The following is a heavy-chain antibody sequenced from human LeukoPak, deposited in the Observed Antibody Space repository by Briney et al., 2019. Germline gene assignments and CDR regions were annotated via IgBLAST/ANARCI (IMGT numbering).Heavy chain of an antibody. D-gene: IGHD2-15*01. CDR1: GYTFTSYY. CDR2: INPSGGTT. CDR3: ARGYCSGGTCYSADY. Sequence: ASVKVSCKASGYTFTSYYMHWVRQAPGQGLEWVGIINPSGGTTSYAQKFQGRVTMTRDTSTSTVYMELSSLRSEDTAVYYCARGYCSGGTCYSADYWGQGTRVTVSS. J-gene: IGHJ4*02. V-gene: IGHV1-46*01.